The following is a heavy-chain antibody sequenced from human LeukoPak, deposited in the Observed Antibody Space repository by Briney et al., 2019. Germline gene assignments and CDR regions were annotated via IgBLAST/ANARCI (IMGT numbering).Heavy chain of an antibody. V-gene: IGHV3-21*01. Sequence: GGSLRLSCAASGFTFSSYSMNWVRQAPGKGLEWVSSISSSSSYTYYADSVKGRFTISRDNAKNSLYLQMNSLRAEDTAVYYCARDNGYAFDIWGQGTMVTVSS. CDR2: ISSSSSYT. D-gene: IGHD2-8*01. CDR3: ARDNGYAFDI. J-gene: IGHJ3*02. CDR1: GFTFSSYS.